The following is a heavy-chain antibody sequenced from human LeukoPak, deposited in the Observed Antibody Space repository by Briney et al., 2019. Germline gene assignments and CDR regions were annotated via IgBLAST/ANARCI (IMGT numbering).Heavy chain of an antibody. CDR3: ARDKGYSYGHCFDY. Sequence: GRSLRLSCAASGFTFSTFSMHWVRQAPGKGPEWVALILYDGSTKYYADSVKGRFTVSRDNSKNTLYLEMNSLRAEDTAVYYCARDKGYSYGHCFDYWGQGTLVTVSS. J-gene: IGHJ4*02. D-gene: IGHD5-18*01. CDR2: ILYDGSTK. V-gene: IGHV3-30-3*01. CDR1: GFTFSTFS.